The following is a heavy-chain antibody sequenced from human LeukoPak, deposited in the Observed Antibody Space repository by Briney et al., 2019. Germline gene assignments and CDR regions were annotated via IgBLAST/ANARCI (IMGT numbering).Heavy chain of an antibody. Sequence: GGSLRLSCAASGFTFSNYEMNWVRQAPGKGLEWVSYISSSSSTIYYADSVKGRFTISRDNAKNSLYLQMNSLRAEDTAVYYCARGGDGYNAGRAYYFDYWGQGTLVTVSS. J-gene: IGHJ4*02. V-gene: IGHV3-48*01. D-gene: IGHD5-24*01. CDR1: GFTFSNYE. CDR3: ARGGDGYNAGRAYYFDY. CDR2: ISSSSSTI.